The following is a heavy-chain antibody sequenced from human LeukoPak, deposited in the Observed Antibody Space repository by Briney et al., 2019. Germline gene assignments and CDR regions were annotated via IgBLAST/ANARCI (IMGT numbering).Heavy chain of an antibody. D-gene: IGHD1-1*01. CDR1: GFTFSSYS. J-gene: IGHJ2*01. V-gene: IGHV3-21*01. CDR3: AVIGRGADYWYFDL. CDR2: ISSSSSYI. Sequence: PGGSLRLSCAASGFTFSSYSMNWVRQAPGKGLGWVSSISSSSSYIYYADSVKGRFTISRDNAKNSLYLQMNSLRAEDTAVYYCAVIGRGADYWYFDLWGRGTLVTVSS.